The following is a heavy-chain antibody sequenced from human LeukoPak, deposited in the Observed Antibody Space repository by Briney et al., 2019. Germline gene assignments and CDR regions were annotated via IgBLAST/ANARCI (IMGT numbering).Heavy chain of an antibody. V-gene: IGHV4-34*01. D-gene: IGHD2-2*01. J-gene: IGHJ5*02. CDR2: IKYSGST. CDR1: NGSLSGYY. Sequence: PSETLSLTCAVYNGSLSGYYWSWIRQPPGKGLECIGEIKYSGSTYYNPSLKSRVTISVDTSKNQFSLELSSVTAADTAVYYCARQVVPAASSWFDPWGQGTLVTVSS. CDR3: ARQVVPAASSWFDP.